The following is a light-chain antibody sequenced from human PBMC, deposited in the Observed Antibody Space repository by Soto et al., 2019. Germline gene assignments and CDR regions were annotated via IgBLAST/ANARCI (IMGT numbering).Light chain of an antibody. Sequence: EIVMTQSPATLSVSPGERATLSCRASQSVSSNLAWYQQKPGQAPRLLIYGASSRATGIPDRFSGSGSGTEFTLTISSLQSEDFAVYYCHHYSSWPPYTFGQGTRLEIK. J-gene: IGKJ5*01. CDR1: QSVSSN. V-gene: IGKV3D-15*01. CDR3: HHYSSWPPYT. CDR2: GAS.